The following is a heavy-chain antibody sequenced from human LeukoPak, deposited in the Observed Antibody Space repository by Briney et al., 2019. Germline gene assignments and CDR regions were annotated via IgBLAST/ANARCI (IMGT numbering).Heavy chain of an antibody. J-gene: IGHJ1*01. CDR2: IGGSGNDK. D-gene: IGHD5-12*01. CDR3: VRADGSSGSSEYFQH. V-gene: IGHV3-21*01. Sequence: GGSLRLSCLASGFTFSRYSMLWVRQAPGKGLEWASCIGGSGNDKHYIGSVKGRFTISRDNAKNSLFLQMNSLTAEDTAVYYCVRADGSSGSSEYFQHWGQGTLVTVSS. CDR1: GFTFSRYS.